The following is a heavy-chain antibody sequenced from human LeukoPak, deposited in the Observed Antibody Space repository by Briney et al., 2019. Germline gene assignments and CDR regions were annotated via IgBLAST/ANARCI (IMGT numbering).Heavy chain of an antibody. D-gene: IGHD3-22*01. CDR2: IYYSGNT. CDR1: GGSISRSSNY. J-gene: IGHJ4*02. CDR3: ARQGWLLKYFDY. V-gene: IGHV4-39*01. Sequence: PSETLSLTCTVSGGSISRSSNYWGWIRQPPGKGLEWIASIYYSGNTYYNPSLKSRVTISVDTSKNQFSLKLSSVTAADTAVYYCARQGWLLKYFDYWGQGTLVTVSS.